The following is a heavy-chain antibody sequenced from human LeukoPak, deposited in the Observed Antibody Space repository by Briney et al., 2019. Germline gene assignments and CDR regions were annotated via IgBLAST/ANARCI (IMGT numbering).Heavy chain of an antibody. Sequence: ASVKVSCKASGYTFTGYYTHWVRQAPGQGLEWMGWINPNSGGTNYAQKFQGRVTMTRDTSISTAYMELSRLRSDDTAVYYCARSPYYCSSTSCALDYWGQGTLVTVSS. J-gene: IGHJ4*02. CDR1: GYTFTGYY. D-gene: IGHD2-2*01. V-gene: IGHV1-2*02. CDR3: ARSPYYCSSTSCALDY. CDR2: INPNSGGT.